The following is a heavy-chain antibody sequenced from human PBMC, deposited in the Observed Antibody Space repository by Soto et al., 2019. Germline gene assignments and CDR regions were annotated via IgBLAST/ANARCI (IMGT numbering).Heavy chain of an antibody. CDR1: GFTFSNYG. CDR3: ARDLVVVITTGYYYYGMDV. CDR2: IRGRDKKA. J-gene: IGHJ6*02. Sequence: GGSLRLSCATSGFTFSNYGMSWVRQAPGKKLEWVSGIRGRDKKACYADSVKGRCTISRDNSKNTLYLQMNSLRAEDTAVYYCARDLVVVITTGYYYYGMDVWGQGTTVTVSS. V-gene: IGHV3-23*01. D-gene: IGHD3-22*01.